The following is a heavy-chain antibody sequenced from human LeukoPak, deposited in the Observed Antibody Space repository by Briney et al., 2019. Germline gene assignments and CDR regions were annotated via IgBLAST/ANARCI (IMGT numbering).Heavy chain of an antibody. D-gene: IGHD3-10*01. Sequence: RPGGSLRLSCAASGFTFSSYAMHWVRQAPGKGLEWVAVIWYDGCNKYCADSVKGRFTISRDNSKDTLYLQMNSLRAEDTAVYYCARDGDMTEVLWFGEWYYFDYWGQGTLSPSPQ. V-gene: IGHV3-33*08. CDR3: ARDGDMTEVLWFGEWYYFDY. J-gene: IGHJ4*02. CDR1: GFTFSSYA. CDR2: IWYDGCNK.